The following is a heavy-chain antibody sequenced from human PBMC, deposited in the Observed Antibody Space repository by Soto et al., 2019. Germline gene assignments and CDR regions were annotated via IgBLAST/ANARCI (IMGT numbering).Heavy chain of an antibody. J-gene: IGHJ4*02. CDR2: ISGSGGST. V-gene: IGHV3-23*01. CDR1: GFTFSSYA. CDR3: AKEPPSGYSYGYRGGYFDY. Sequence: EVQLLGSGGGLVQPGGSLRLSCAASGFTFSSYAVSWVRQAPGKGLEWVSAISGSGGSTYYADSVKGRCTISRDNSKNTLYLQMNSLRAEDTAVYYCAKEPPSGYSYGYRGGYFDYWGQGTLVTVSS. D-gene: IGHD5-18*01.